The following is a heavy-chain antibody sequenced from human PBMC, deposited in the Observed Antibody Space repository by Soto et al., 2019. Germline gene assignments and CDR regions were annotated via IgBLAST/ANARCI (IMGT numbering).Heavy chain of an antibody. J-gene: IGHJ6*02. V-gene: IGHV3-33*01. CDR1: GFTFSSFG. D-gene: IGHD3-3*01. Sequence: VQVVESGGGVGQPGMSLRLSCAASGFTFSSFGMHWVRQAPGKGLEWVSLIWYDGSKKSYGDSVKGRFTISRDNSRNTVYLQINSLRAEDTAGYYCAGDASYYSLWSGYYPSRNGMDVWGQGTTVTVAS. CDR2: IWYDGSKK. CDR3: AGDASYYSLWSGYYPSRNGMDV.